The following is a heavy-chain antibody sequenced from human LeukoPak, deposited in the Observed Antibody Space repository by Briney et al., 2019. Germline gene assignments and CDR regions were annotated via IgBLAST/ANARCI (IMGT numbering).Heavy chain of an antibody. V-gene: IGHV1-18*01. D-gene: IGHD3-3*01. CDR3: ARDFSVAIFGVVPFDY. CDR2: ISAYNGNT. CDR1: GYTFTSYG. J-gene: IGHJ4*02. Sequence: ASVKVSCKASGYTFTSYGISWVRQAPGQGLEWMVWISAYNGNTNYAQKLKGRVTMTTDTSTSTAYMELRSLRSDDTAVYYCARDFSVAIFGVVPFDYWGQGTLVTVSS.